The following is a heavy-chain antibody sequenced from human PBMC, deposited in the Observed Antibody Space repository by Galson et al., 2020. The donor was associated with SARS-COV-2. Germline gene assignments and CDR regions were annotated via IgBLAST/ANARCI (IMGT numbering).Heavy chain of an antibody. CDR3: ARGGQVVVAAGTFDY. CDR1: GYTFTSYG. V-gene: IGHV1-18*01. J-gene: IGHJ4*02. Sequence: ASVKVSCKASGYTFTSYGISWVRQAPGQGLEWMGWISAYNGNTNYAQKLQGRVTMTTDTSTSTAYMELRSLRSDDTAVYYCARGGQVVVAAGTFDYWGQGTLVTVSS. CDR2: ISAYNGNT. D-gene: IGHD2-15*01.